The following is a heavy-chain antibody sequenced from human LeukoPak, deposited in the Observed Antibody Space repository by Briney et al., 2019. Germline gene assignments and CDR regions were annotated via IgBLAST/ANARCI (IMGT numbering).Heavy chain of an antibody. D-gene: IGHD3-10*01. CDR2: INHSGST. CDR3: ARVRVLLWFGGSYGMDV. J-gene: IGHJ6*02. CDR1: GGSFSGYY. Sequence: SETLSLTCVVYGGSFSGYYWSWIRQPPGKGLEWIGEINHSGSTNYNPSLKSRVTISVDTSKNQFSLKLSSVTAADTAVYYCARVRVLLWFGGSYGMDVWGQGTTVTVSS. V-gene: IGHV4-34*01.